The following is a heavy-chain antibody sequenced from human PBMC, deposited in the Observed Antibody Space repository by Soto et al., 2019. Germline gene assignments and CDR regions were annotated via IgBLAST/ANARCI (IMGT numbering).Heavy chain of an antibody. J-gene: IGHJ3*02. CDR2: ISYDGSNK. V-gene: IGHV3-30-3*01. CDR3: ARDRRLTDYYDSSGSESFDI. D-gene: IGHD3-22*01. CDR1: GFTFSSYA. Sequence: LRLSCAASGFTFSSYAMHWVRQAPGKGLEWVAVISYDGSNKYYADSVKGRFTISRDNSKNTLYLQMNSLRAEDTAVYYCARDRRLTDYYDSSGSESFDIWGQGTMVTVS.